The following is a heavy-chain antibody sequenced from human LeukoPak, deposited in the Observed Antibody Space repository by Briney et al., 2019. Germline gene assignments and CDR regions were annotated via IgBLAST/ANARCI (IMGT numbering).Heavy chain of an antibody. CDR2: IRPMNSDV. Sequence: GESLKISCKGSGYNFNTYWVAWVRQLPGKGLEWMGIIRPMNSDVRYSPSFQGQVTISADRSINTAYLQWSSLKASDTAMYYCATQMDSSGYALGGWGQGTLVTVSS. J-gene: IGHJ4*02. V-gene: IGHV5-51*01. CDR1: GYNFNTYW. CDR3: ATQMDSSGYALGG. D-gene: IGHD3-22*01.